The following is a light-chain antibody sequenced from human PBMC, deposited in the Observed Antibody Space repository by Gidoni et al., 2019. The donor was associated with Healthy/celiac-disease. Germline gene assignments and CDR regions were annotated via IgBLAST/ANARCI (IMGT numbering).Light chain of an antibody. J-gene: IGKJ2*01. CDR3: QQYYSTP. Sequence: DIVMTQSPDSLAVSLGERATINCKSSQSVFYSSNNKNYLAWYQQKPGQPTKLLIYWASTRESGVPDRFSGSGSGTDFTLTISSLQAEDVAVYYCQQYYSTPFGQGTKLEIK. V-gene: IGKV4-1*01. CDR1: QSVFYSSNNKNY. CDR2: WAS.